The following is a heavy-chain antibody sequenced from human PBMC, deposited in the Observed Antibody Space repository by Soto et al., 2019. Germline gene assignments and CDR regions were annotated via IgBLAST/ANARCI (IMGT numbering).Heavy chain of an antibody. V-gene: IGHV3-23*01. CDR1: GFTFSNNA. Sequence: GGSLSRSCLDFGFTFSNNAMNWGRQAPGKALEWVSAINGGGENTFYADPVKGRFTISRDNFKKTLYLQMSSLRDEDTAVYYCAVLDIIAWSRFHYWGQGTLVTVSS. CDR2: INGGGENT. D-gene: IGHD2-2*03. J-gene: IGHJ4*02. CDR3: AVLDIIAWSRFHY.